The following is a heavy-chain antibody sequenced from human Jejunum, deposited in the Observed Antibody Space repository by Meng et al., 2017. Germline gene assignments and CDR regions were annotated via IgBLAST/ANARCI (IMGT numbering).Heavy chain of an antibody. CDR2: ITPFNGNT. CDR3: VYAYIVRGSTSAFDI. J-gene: IGHJ3*02. CDR1: GDTFSYRL. V-gene: IGHV1-45*01. Sequence: SSVKVSCKASGDTFSYRLLHWVRQAPGQALEWMGWITPFNGNTDYAQKFQDRVTITTDRSMSTGYMELSSLRSEDTAMYYCVYAYIVRGSTSAFDIWGQGTMVTVSS. D-gene: IGHD1-26*01.